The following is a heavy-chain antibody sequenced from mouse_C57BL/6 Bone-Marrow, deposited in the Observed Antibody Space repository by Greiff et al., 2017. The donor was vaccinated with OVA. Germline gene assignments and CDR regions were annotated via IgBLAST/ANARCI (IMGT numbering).Heavy chain of an antibody. CDR2: IHPNSGST. Sequence: QVQLQQSGAELVKPGASVKLSCKASGYTFTSYWMHWVKQRPGQGLEWIGMIHPNSGSTNYNEKFKSKATLTVDKSSSTAYMQLSSLTSEDSAVYYCARKLTTVVATRAMDYWGQGTSVTVSS. V-gene: IGHV1-64*01. J-gene: IGHJ4*01. CDR3: ARKLTTVVATRAMDY. D-gene: IGHD1-1*01. CDR1: GYTFTSYW.